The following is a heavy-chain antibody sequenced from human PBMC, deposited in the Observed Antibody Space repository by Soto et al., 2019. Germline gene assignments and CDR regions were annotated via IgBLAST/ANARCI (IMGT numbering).Heavy chain of an antibody. Sequence: ASVKVSCQASGYTFTSYYMHWVRQAPGQGLEWMGIINPSGGSTSYAQKFQGRVTMTRDTSTSTVYMELSSLRSEDTAVYYCARVSRRREWLVKENWFDPWGQGTLVTVSS. CDR1: GYTFTSYY. D-gene: IGHD6-19*01. J-gene: IGHJ5*02. V-gene: IGHV1-46*01. CDR2: INPSGGST. CDR3: ARVSRRREWLVKENWFDP.